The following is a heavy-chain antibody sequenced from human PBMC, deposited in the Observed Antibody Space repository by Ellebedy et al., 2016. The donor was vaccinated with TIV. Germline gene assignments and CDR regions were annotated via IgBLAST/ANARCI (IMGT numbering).Heavy chain of an antibody. CDR1: GFTFSTYA. CDR3: ARDGGTPGRDWYFDL. V-gene: IGHV3-30*03. Sequence: GGSLRLSCAASGFTFSTYAMHWVRQAPGKGLEWVAVISNDGSNRNYVDSVKGRFTISRDNAKSTIYLQMNSVRVEDTAVYFCARDGGTPGRDWYFDLWGRGTLVTVSS. D-gene: IGHD1-1*01. J-gene: IGHJ2*01. CDR2: ISNDGSNR.